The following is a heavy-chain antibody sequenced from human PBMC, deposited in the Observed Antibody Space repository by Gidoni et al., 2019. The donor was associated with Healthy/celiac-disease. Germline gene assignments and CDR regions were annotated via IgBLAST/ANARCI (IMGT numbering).Heavy chain of an antibody. Sequence: QFQLVQSGAEVTKPGPSVKVSCTASGYTFPSYGISWVRQAPGQGLEWMGWISAYNGNTNYAQKLQGRVTMTTDTSTSTAYMELRSLRSDDTAVYYCARGLGYDYVDPFDYWGQGTLVTVSS. CDR3: ARGLGYDYVDPFDY. J-gene: IGHJ4*02. CDR2: ISAYNGNT. CDR1: GYTFPSYG. D-gene: IGHD5-12*01. V-gene: IGHV1-18*01.